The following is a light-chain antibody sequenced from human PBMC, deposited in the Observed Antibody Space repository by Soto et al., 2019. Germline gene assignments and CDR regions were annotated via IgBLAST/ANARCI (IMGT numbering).Light chain of an antibody. Sequence: QSALTQPASVSGSPGQSITISCTGTSSDVGGYNYVSWYQLHPGNAPKLIIYEVNNRPSGLSHRFSGSKSGNTASLTISGLQADYEGDYYCSSYTSDTSPYVFGTGTKLTVL. J-gene: IGLJ1*01. CDR2: EVN. V-gene: IGLV2-14*01. CDR1: SSDVGGYNY. CDR3: SSYTSDTSPYV.